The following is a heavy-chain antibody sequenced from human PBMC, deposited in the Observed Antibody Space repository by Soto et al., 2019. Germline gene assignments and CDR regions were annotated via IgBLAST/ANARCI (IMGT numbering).Heavy chain of an antibody. V-gene: IGHV4-39*01. CDR3: TSHSTHLSGDD. J-gene: IGHJ6*02. D-gene: IGHD1-26*01. CDR1: PECRNRGAYY. Sequence: SCAVPPECRNRGAYYWAWTRHAPGTRLDWIASIYYRGSTYYNPALKRRVTISADTTKNQFSLNFRSLTAADTVIDSCTSHSTHLSGDDWGQGSTVT. CDR2: IYYRGST.